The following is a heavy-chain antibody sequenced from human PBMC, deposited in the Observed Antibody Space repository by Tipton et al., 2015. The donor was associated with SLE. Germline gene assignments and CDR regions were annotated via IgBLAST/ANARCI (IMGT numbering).Heavy chain of an antibody. CDR3: ARGGLTGAAFDI. D-gene: IGHD7-27*01. V-gene: IGHV1-3*01. CDR1: GYTLTSYA. Sequence: QSGAEVKKPGASVKVSCKASGYTLTSYAMHWVRQDPGQRLEWMGWINAGNGNTKYSQKFQGRVTITRDTSASTAYMELSSLRSEDTAVYYCARGGLTGAAFDIWGQGTMVTVSS. J-gene: IGHJ3*02. CDR2: INAGNGNT.